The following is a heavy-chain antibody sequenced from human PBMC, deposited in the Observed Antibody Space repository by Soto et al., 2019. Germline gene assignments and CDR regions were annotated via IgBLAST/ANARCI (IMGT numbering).Heavy chain of an antibody. CDR1: GFTFSSYW. Sequence: GGSLRLSCAASGFTFSSYWMSWVRQAPGKGLEWVANIKQDGSEKYYVDSVKGRFTISRDNAKNSLYLQMNSLRAEDTAVYYCARGQGGVAVAGVDYWGQGPLVTVSS. CDR2: IKQDGSEK. CDR3: ARGQGGVAVAGVDY. V-gene: IGHV3-7*01. J-gene: IGHJ4*02. D-gene: IGHD6-19*01.